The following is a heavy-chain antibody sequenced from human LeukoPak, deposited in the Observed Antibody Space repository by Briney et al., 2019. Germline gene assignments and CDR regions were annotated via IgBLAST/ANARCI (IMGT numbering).Heavy chain of an antibody. J-gene: IGHJ4*02. D-gene: IGHD6-13*01. CDR1: GFTFSHAW. Sequence: GGSLRLSCAASGFTFSHAWMTWVRQAPGKGLEWVGRIKSKTDGGTTDYAAPVKGRFTISRDDSKNTLYLQMKSLRAEDTAIYYCAKDHGSQQLLPFDYWGQGTLVTVSS. CDR3: AKDHGSQQLLPFDY. V-gene: IGHV3-15*01. CDR2: IKSKTDGGTT.